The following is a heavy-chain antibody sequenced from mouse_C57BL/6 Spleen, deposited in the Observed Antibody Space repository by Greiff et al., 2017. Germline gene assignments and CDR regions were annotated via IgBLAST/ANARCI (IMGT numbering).Heavy chain of an antibody. D-gene: IGHD2-14*01. V-gene: IGHV1-55*01. CDR2: IYPGSGST. Sequence: QVQLQQPGAELVKPGASVKMSCKASGYTFTSYWITWVKQRPGQGLEWIGDIYPGSGSTNYNEKFKSKATLTVDTSSGTAYMQLSSLTSEVSAVDYCVGYDGWYFDVWGTGTTVTVSS. J-gene: IGHJ1*03. CDR3: VGYDGWYFDV. CDR1: GYTFTSYW.